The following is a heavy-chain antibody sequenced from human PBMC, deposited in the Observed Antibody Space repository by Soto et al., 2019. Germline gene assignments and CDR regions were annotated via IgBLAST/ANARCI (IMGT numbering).Heavy chain of an antibody. CDR2: IRSKVNTYAT. CDR3: TRFSMDSSSGWFDP. J-gene: IGHJ5*02. CDR1: GFTFSGSD. V-gene: IGHV3-73*02. D-gene: IGHD6-6*01. Sequence: EVFRVESGGGVVQPGGSLKVSCAASGFTFSGSDIHWVRQSYGKGLEWVGRIRSKVNTYATAYAASVKGRFTISRDDSKNTAYLEMNSLKTEDTAVYYCTRFSMDSSSGWFDPWGQGTLVAVSS.